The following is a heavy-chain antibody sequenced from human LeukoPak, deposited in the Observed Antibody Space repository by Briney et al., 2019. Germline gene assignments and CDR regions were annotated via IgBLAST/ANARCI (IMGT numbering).Heavy chain of an antibody. CDR2: INPNSGGT. V-gene: IGHV1-2*02. CDR1: GYTFTGYY. Sequence: GASVKVSCKASGYTFTGYYMHWVRQAPGQGLDWMGWINPNSGGTNYAQKFQGRVTMTRDTSISTAYMELSRLRSDDTAVYYCARDRKAIVVVTAIPRYNWFDPWGQGTLVTVSS. CDR3: ARDRKAIVVVTAIPRYNWFDP. J-gene: IGHJ5*02. D-gene: IGHD2-21*02.